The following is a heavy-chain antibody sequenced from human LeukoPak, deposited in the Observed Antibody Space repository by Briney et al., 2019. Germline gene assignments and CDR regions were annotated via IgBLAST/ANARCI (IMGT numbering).Heavy chain of an antibody. V-gene: IGHV3-9*01. Sequence: GGSLRLSCAASGITLTTYTLNWVRQAPGKGLEWVSGISWNSGSIGYADSVKGRFTISRDNAKNSLYLQMNSLRAEDTALYYCAKVNWGSAFDIWGQGTMVTVSS. D-gene: IGHD7-27*01. CDR1: GITLTTYT. J-gene: IGHJ3*02. CDR2: ISWNSGSI. CDR3: AKVNWGSAFDI.